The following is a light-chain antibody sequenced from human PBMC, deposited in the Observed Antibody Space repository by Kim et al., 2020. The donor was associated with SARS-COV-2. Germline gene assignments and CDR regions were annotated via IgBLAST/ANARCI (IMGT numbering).Light chain of an antibody. CDR3: QQAFTTPIT. CDR1: QTLNNY. J-gene: IGKJ5*01. CDR2: STS. Sequence: DIQMTQSPSSLSASLGDRVTITCRASQTLNNYVSWYQHTSPGEAPKLLLYSTSTLHGGAPSRFSGSGSGTVFTLTISSLQPEDIATYYCQQAFTTPITFGQGTRLEIK. V-gene: IGKV1-39*01.